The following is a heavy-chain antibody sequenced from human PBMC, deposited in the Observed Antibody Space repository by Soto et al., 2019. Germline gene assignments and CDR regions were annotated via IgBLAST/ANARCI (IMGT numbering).Heavy chain of an antibody. CDR2: INHSGST. Sequence: PXETLSLTCSVDGWSFSGYYWSWIRQPPGKGLEWIGEINHSGSTNYNPSLKSRVTISVDTSKNQFSLKLSSVTAADTAVYYCARRSYRHYYDSSDTDYWGQGTLVTVSS. CDR1: GWSFSGYY. V-gene: IGHV4-34*01. D-gene: IGHD3-22*01. CDR3: ARRSYRHYYDSSDTDY. J-gene: IGHJ4*01.